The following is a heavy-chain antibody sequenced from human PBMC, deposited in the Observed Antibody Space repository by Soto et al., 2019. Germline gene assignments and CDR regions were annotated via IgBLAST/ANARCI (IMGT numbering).Heavy chain of an antibody. Sequence: SETLSLTCTVSGGSISSGGYYWSWIHQHPGKGLEWIGYIYYSGSTYYNPSLKSRVTISVDTSKNQFSLKLSSVTAADTAVYYCARCVHSSSWFSFDYWGQGTLVTVSS. V-gene: IGHV4-31*03. D-gene: IGHD6-13*01. CDR2: IYYSGST. J-gene: IGHJ4*02. CDR1: GGSISSGGYY. CDR3: ARCVHSSSWFSFDY.